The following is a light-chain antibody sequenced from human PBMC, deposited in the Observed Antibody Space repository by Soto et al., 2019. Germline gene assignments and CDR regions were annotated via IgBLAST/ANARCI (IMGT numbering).Light chain of an antibody. V-gene: IGLV4-69*01. J-gene: IGLJ2*01. CDR1: SGHSSYA. CDR2: LNSDGSH. Sequence: QLVLTQSPSASASLGASVKLTCTLSSGHSSYAIAWHQQQPEKGPRYLMKLNSDGSHSKGDGIPDRFSGSSSGAERYLTISGLQSEDESDYYCQTWGAGTGDFGGGTTLTVL. CDR3: QTWGAGTGD.